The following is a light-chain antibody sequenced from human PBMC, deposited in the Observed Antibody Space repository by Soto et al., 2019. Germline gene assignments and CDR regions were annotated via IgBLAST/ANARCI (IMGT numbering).Light chain of an antibody. CDR2: EGS. J-gene: IGLJ2*01. CDR3: CSYAGSSTYVV. CDR1: SSDVGSYNL. Sequence: QSVLTQPASVSGSPGQSITISCTGTSSDVGSYNLVSWYQQHPGKAPKLMIYEGSKRRSGVSNRFSGSKSGNTASLTSSGLQAEDEADYYCCSYAGSSTYVVFGGGTKLTVL. V-gene: IGLV2-23*01.